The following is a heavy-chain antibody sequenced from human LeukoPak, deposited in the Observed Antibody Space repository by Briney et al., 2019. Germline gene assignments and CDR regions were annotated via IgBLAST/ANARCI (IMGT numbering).Heavy chain of an antibody. D-gene: IGHD6-25*01. V-gene: IGHV3-7*01. CDR1: GFTFSTYW. CDR2: IKQDGSEK. CDR3: ARYQGGGWDV. Sequence: GGSLRLSCAASGFTFSTYWMTWVRQAPVKGLEWVANIKQDGSEKYYVDSVKGRFTISRDNAKNSLYLQMNSLRAEDAAVYYCARYQGGGWDVWGQGTTVTVSS. J-gene: IGHJ6*02.